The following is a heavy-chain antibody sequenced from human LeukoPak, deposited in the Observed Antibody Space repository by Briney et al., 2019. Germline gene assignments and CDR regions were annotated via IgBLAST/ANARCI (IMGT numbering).Heavy chain of an antibody. CDR2: IKEDGTEQ. CDR1: GFTFSNYW. CDR3: AELGITMIGGV. Sequence: GGSLRLSCAASGFTFSNYWMSWVRQAPGKGLEWVANIKEDGTEQYYVDSVKGRFTISRDNAKNSLYLQMNSLRAEDTAVYYCAELGITMIGGVWGKGTTVTISS. V-gene: IGHV3-7*01. D-gene: IGHD3-10*02. J-gene: IGHJ6*04.